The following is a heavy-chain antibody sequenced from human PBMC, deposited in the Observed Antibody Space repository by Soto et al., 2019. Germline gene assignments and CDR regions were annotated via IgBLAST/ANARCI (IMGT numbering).Heavy chain of an antibody. J-gene: IGHJ5*02. CDR3: ARGRRNWFDP. CDR2: IYYSGSA. Sequence: SETLSLTCTVSGDSITDYYWSWIRQSPGKGLEWIGYIYYSGSASYNPSLKSRVTISVDTSKNQFSLKMTSVTTADTAVYYCARGRRNWFDPWGQGTLVTVSS. V-gene: IGHV4-59*01. CDR1: GDSITDYY.